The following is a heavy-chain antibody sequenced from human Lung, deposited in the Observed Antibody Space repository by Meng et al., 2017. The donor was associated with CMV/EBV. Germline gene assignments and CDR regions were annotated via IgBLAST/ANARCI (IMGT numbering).Heavy chain of an antibody. Sequence: SXAASGFTFSTYWMHWVRQAPGKGLEWVSRIDSEGSTTNYADSVKGRFTISRDNAKNTLYLEMNSPRAEDTAVYYCASARGVVRYAFDIWGQGTMVTVS. CDR3: ASARGVVRYAFDI. CDR1: GFTFSTYW. J-gene: IGHJ3*02. CDR2: IDSEGSTT. V-gene: IGHV3-74*01. D-gene: IGHD2-15*01.